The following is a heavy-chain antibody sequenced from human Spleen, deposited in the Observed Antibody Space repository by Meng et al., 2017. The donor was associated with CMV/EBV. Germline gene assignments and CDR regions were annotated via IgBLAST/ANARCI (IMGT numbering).Heavy chain of an antibody. J-gene: IGHJ2*01. D-gene: IGHD4-11*01. Sequence: ITKGGYYWSWIRQHPGKGLEWIGHIYNSGSAHYNPSLESRVTISVVDTSKNRFSLKMKSVTAADTAVYYCARGRWSTVTYEVFRYFDLWGRGTLVTVSS. CDR1: ITKGGYY. CDR2: IYNSGSA. V-gene: IGHV4-31*02. CDR3: ARGRWSTVTYEVFRYFDL.